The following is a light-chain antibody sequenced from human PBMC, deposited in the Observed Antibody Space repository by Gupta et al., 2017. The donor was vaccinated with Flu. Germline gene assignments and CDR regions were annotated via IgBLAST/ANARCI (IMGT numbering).Light chain of an antibody. CDR2: WAS. CDR1: QSGFYTSKNKNN. Sequence: SLGERATIDCKSSQSGFYTSKNKNNLAWYQQKPGQSPKLLIYWASIRQSGVPDRFSGSGSGTDFTLTISSLQAEDVAVYYCQQDYNIPFTFGHGTKVDIK. J-gene: IGKJ3*01. CDR3: QQDYNIPFT. V-gene: IGKV4-1*01.